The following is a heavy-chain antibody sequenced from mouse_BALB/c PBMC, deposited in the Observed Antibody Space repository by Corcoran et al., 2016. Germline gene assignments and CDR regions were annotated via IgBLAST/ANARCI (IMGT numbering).Heavy chain of an antibody. CDR2: INTYTGEP. CDR1: GYTFTNYG. Sequence: QIQLVQSGPELKKPGETVKISCKASGYTFTNYGMNWVKQAPGKGLKWMGWINTYTGEPTYADDFKGRFAFSLETSASTAYLQINNLKNEDMATYFCARKGNGFAYWGQGTLVTVSA. D-gene: IGHD2-1*01. V-gene: IGHV9-1*02. CDR3: ARKGNGFAY. J-gene: IGHJ3*01.